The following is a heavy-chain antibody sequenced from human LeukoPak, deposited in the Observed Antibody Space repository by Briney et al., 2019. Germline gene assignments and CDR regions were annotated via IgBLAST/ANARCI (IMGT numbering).Heavy chain of an antibody. Sequence: PGGSLRLSCAASGFTVSSNYMSWVRQAPGKGLEWVSVIYSGGSTYYADSVKGRFTISRDNSKNTLYLQMNSLRAEDTAVYYCASVNGDGAEYFQHWAQGTLVTVSS. CDR3: ASVNGDGAEYFQH. V-gene: IGHV3-53*01. CDR2: IYSGGST. J-gene: IGHJ1*01. D-gene: IGHD2-21*01. CDR1: GFTVSSNY.